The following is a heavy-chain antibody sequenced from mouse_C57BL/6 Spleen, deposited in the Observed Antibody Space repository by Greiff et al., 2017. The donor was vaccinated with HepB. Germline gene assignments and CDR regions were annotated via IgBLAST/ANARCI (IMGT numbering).Heavy chain of an antibody. CDR1: GYTFTSYW. CDR3: ATRNHDSAGFAY. CDR2: IYPGSGST. V-gene: IGHV1-55*01. D-gene: IGHD2-4*01. J-gene: IGHJ3*01. Sequence: QVQLQQPGAELVKPGASVKMSCKASGYTFTSYWITWVKQRPGQGLEWIGDIYPGSGSTNYNEKFKSKATLTVDTSSSTAYMQLSSLTSEDSAVYYCATRNHDSAGFAYWGQGTLVTVSA.